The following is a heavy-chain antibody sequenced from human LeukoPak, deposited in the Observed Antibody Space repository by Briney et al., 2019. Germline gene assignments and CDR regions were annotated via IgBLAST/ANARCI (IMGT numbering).Heavy chain of an antibody. CDR1: GFTFSNEA. D-gene: IGHD5-12*01. Sequence: PGGSLRLSCAVSGFTFSNEAMGWVRQLRGGGLEWVSTISPGGGTTYYAESMKGRFTISRDNSKTTLYLEMNSLRVEDTAVYYCAKLSGYDFGRRYFDSWGQGTLVTVSS. V-gene: IGHV3-23*01. CDR3: AKLSGYDFGRRYFDS. J-gene: IGHJ4*02. CDR2: ISPGGGTT.